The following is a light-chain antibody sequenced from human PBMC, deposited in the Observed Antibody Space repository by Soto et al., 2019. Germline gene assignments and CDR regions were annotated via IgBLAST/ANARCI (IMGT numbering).Light chain of an antibody. Sequence: QSALTQPASVSGSPGQSITISCSGTDNDVGAYNHVSWYQQHPGKAPKLMIYEVNNRPSGVSDRFSGSKSGNTASLTVSGLQAEDEADYYCSSYAGSSNVFGTGTKVTVL. J-gene: IGLJ1*01. CDR3: SSYAGSSNV. V-gene: IGLV2-14*01. CDR1: DNDVGAYNH. CDR2: EVN.